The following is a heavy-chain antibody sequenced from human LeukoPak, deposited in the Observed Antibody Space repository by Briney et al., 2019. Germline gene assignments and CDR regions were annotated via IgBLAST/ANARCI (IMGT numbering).Heavy chain of an antibody. CDR2: IWYDGRNK. V-gene: IGHV3-33*01. CDR1: ELTFSTNG. D-gene: IGHD3-16*02. CDR3: ARVNRGDAFDI. Sequence: GGALGLSWAASELTFSTNGMHWVRQDPGKGLEWVVVIWYDGRNKFYADSLKGRFTISRDNSKNTLYLQMNSLRAEDTAVYYCARVNRGDAFDIWGQGTLVTVSS. J-gene: IGHJ3*02.